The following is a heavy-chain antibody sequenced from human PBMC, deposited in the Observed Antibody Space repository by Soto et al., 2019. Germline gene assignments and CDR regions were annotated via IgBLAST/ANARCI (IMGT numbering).Heavy chain of an antibody. J-gene: IGHJ4*02. D-gene: IGHD2-21*02. CDR2: IYYSGST. Sequence: SETLSLTCTVSGGSISSYYWSWIRQPPGKGLEWIGYIYYSGSTNYNPSPKSRVTISVDTSKNQFSLKLSSVTAADTAVYYCARGVLAYCGGDCYPYFDYWGQGTLVTVSS. CDR1: GGSISSYY. V-gene: IGHV4-59*01. CDR3: ARGVLAYCGGDCYPYFDY.